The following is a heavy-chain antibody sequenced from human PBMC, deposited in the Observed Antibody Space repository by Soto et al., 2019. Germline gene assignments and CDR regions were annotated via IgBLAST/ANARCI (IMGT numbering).Heavy chain of an antibody. J-gene: IGHJ6*02. CDR2: ISYDGSNK. CDR1: GFTFSSYG. CDR3: AKDQQAATFSIYYYYYGMDV. V-gene: IGHV3-30*18. Sequence: GGSLRLSCAASGFTFSSYGMHWVRQAPGKGLEWVAVISYDGSNKYYADSVRGRFTISRDNSKNTLYLQMNSLRAEDTAVYYCAKDQQAATFSIYYYYYGMDVWGQGTTVTVSS. D-gene: IGHD3-16*01.